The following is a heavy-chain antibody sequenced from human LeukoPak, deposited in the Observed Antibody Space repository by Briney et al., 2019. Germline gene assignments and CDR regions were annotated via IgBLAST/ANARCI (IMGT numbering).Heavy chain of an antibody. V-gene: IGHV1-3*01. CDR3: ARERLTHSNWFDP. Sequence: ASVKVSCKASGYTFTSYAIHWLRQAPGQRLEWMGWINAGNGNTKYSQKFQGRVTITRDTSASTAYMELSSLRSEDTAVYYCARERLTHSNWFDPWGQGTLVTVSS. CDR2: INAGNGNT. CDR1: GYTFTSYA. J-gene: IGHJ5*02.